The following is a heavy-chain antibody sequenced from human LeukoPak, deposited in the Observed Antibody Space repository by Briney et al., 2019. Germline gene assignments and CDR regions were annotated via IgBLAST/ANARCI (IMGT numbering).Heavy chain of an antibody. CDR2: INPNSGGT. D-gene: IGHD1-26*01. J-gene: IGHJ3*02. V-gene: IGHV1-2*02. Sequence: ASVKVSCKASGYTFTGYYIHWVRQAPGQGLEWMGWINPNSGGTNYAQKFQGRVTMTRDTSISTASMELSSLRSDGTAVYYCATVRRELRGIWDAFDIWGQGTMVTVSS. CDR1: GYTFTGYY. CDR3: ATVRRELRGIWDAFDI.